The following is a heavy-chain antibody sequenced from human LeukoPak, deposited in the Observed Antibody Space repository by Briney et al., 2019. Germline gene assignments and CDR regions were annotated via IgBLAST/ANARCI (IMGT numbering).Heavy chain of an antibody. D-gene: IGHD3-9*01. V-gene: IGHV3-53*01. Sequence: GGSLRLSCAASGFTVSSNYMSWVRQAPGKGLEWVSVIYSGSSTYYADSVKGRFTISRDNSKNTLYLQMNSLRAEDTAVYYCARGGEGFDWQSNYFDYWGQGTLVTVSS. J-gene: IGHJ4*02. CDR3: ARGGEGFDWQSNYFDY. CDR2: IYSGSST. CDR1: GFTVSSNY.